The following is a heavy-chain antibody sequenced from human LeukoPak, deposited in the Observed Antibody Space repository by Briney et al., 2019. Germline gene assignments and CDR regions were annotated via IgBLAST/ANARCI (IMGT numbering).Heavy chain of an antibody. Sequence: SETLSLTCTVSGGSISSGSYYWSWIRPPAGKGLEWIGRTYINGSTNYNPSLKSRVPISVGASKNEFSVKLSAVTAADTAVYCWARLFSVWRGDYCDYWGQGTLVTVSS. D-gene: IGHD6-19*01. CDR2: TYINGST. V-gene: IGHV4-61*02. CDR1: GGSISSGSYY. CDR3: ARLFSVWRGDYCDY. J-gene: IGHJ4*02.